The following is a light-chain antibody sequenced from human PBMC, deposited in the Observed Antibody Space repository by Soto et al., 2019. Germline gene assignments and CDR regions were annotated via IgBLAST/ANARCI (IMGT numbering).Light chain of an antibody. V-gene: IGKV1-39*01. J-gene: IGKJ1*01. CDR3: QQYHLYWT. CDR1: QTISSY. CDR2: AAS. Sequence: DIQMTQSPSSLSASVGDRVTITCRASQTISSYLNWYQQNPGKAPKLLIYAASSLQSGVPSRFSGSGSGTDFTLTISSLQPEDFATYYCQQYHLYWTFGQGTKVDIK.